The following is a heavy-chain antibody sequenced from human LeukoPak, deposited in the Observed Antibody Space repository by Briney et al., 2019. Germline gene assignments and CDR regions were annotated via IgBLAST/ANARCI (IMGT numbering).Heavy chain of an antibody. CDR1: GGSISSGSYY. CDR2: IYTSGST. Sequence: SQTLSLTCTVSGGSISSGSYYWSWIRQPAGKGLEWIGRIYTSGSTNYNPSLKSRVTISVDTSKNQFSLKLSSVTAADTAVYYCARSTAEDDAFDIWGQGTMVTVSS. J-gene: IGHJ3*02. V-gene: IGHV4-61*02. D-gene: IGHD5-18*01. CDR3: ARSTAEDDAFDI.